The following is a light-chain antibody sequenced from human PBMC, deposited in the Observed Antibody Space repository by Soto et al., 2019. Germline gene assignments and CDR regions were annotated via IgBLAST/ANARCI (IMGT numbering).Light chain of an antibody. CDR2: SAS. Sequence: EIVMTQSPATLSVSPGERVTLSCRASQSISSNLAWYQQKPGQAPRLLIYSASTRATGIPARFSGSGSGTAFTLTISSRQSEDFAGYYCQQYNNWPGWAFGEGTKVEIK. CDR1: QSISSN. V-gene: IGKV3-15*01. CDR3: QQYNNWPGWA. J-gene: IGKJ1*01.